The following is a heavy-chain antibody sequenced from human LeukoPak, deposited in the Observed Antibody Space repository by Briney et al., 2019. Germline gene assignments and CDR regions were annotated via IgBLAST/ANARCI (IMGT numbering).Heavy chain of an antibody. Sequence: GGSLRLSCAASGFTVSSNYMSWVRQAPGKGLEWVSVIYTGGTTYYADSVKGRFTISRDNSKNTLYLQMNSLRAEDTAVYYCAKDPPRDYWGQGTLVTVSS. V-gene: IGHV3-53*01. CDR3: AKDPPRDY. CDR2: IYTGGTT. J-gene: IGHJ4*02. CDR1: GFTVSSNY.